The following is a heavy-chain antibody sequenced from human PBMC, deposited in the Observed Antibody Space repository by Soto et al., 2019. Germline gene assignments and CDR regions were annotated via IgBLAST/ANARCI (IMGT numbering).Heavy chain of an antibody. CDR3: ASHNFFCGGDFNSSGMDV. Sequence: PGESMKISSKGSGYSFTRYWIGWVRQMPGKGLEWMGIIYPGDSDTRYSPSFQGQVTISADKSTSTAYLQWSSLRASDTAVYYCASHNFFCGGDFNSSGMDVWGQGTTVTVSS. CDR2: IYPGDSDT. CDR1: GYSFTRYW. D-gene: IGHD2-21*02. J-gene: IGHJ6*02. V-gene: IGHV5-51*01.